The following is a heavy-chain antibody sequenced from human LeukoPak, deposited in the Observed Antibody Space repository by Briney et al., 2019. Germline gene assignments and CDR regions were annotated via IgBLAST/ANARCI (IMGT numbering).Heavy chain of an antibody. J-gene: IGHJ2*01. V-gene: IGHV3-73*01. CDR2: IRSKANSYAT. Sequence: GGSLRLSCAASGFTFSGSAMHWVRQASGKGLEWVGRIRSKANSYATAYAASVKGRFTISRDDSKNTAYLQMNSLKTEDTAVYYCAKFPKSGGLRFHDSIPPYSGYFDLWGRGTLVTVSS. CDR1: GFTFSGSA. CDR3: AKFPKSGGLRFHDSIPPYSGYFDL. D-gene: IGHD3-16*01.